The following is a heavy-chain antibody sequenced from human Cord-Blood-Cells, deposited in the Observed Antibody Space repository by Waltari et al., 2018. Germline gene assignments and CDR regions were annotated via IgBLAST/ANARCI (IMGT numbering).Heavy chain of an antibody. Sequence: QVQLVESGGGVVQPGRSLRLSCAASGFTFSSYAMHWVRQAPGKGLEGVAVISYDGSNKYYADSVKGRFTISRDNSKTTLYLKMNSPRAEDTAVYSCARAQITLDAVDIWRQGTMVTVSS. J-gene: IGHJ3*02. CDR2: ISYDGSNK. CDR1: GFTFSSYA. V-gene: IGHV3-30-3*01. CDR3: ARAQITLDAVDI.